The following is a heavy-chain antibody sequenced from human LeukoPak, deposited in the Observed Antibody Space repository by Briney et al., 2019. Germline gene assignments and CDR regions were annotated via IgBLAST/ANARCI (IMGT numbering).Heavy chain of an antibody. V-gene: IGHV3-23*01. Sequence: GGSLRLSCAASGFTFNNYAMSWVRQAPGKGLEWVSAISGSGGSTYYADSVKGRFTISRDNSKNTLYLQLNGPRAEDTAVYYCAKVAQAFTMVRGVIEYWGQGTLVTVSS. D-gene: IGHD3-10*01. J-gene: IGHJ4*02. CDR2: ISGSGGST. CDR3: AKVAQAFTMVRGVIEY. CDR1: GFTFNNYA.